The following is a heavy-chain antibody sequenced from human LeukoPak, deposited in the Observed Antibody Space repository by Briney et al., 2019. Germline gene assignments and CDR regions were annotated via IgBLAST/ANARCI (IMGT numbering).Heavy chain of an antibody. CDR2: ISGSGDNT. D-gene: IGHD3-3*01. V-gene: IGHV3-23*01. CDR3: AHMRGPKSTIFGVVTVG. Sequence: TGGSLRLSCAASGFTFSSYAMSWVRQAPGKGLEWVSAISGSGDNTYYADSVKGRFNISRDSSKNTLYLQMSSLRVEDTAVYYCAHMRGPKSTIFGVVTVGWSQGTLVTVSS. CDR1: GFTFSSYA. J-gene: IGHJ4*02.